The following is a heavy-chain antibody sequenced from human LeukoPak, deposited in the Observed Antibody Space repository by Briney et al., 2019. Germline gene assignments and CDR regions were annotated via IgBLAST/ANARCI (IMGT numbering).Heavy chain of an antibody. CDR2: INSDGGTT. D-gene: IGHD3-10*01. Sequence: GGSLRLSCGASGFTFCTYWMHWVRHAPGKGLVWVSGINSDGGTTTYADSVKGPFTISRDNAKNTLYLQMYNLRAEETAIYYCATAYCVSGSYYRLFYWGQGTLVTVSS. CDR3: ATAYCVSGSYYRLFY. V-gene: IGHV3-74*01. CDR1: GFTFCTYW. J-gene: IGHJ4*02.